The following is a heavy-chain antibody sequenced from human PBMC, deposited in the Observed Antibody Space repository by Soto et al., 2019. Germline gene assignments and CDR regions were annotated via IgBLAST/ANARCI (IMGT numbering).Heavy chain of an antibody. Sequence: GGSLRLSCAASGFTFSNAWMNWVRQAPGKGLEWVGRIKSKTDGGTTDYAAPVKGRFTISRDDSKNTLYLQMNSLKTEDTAVYYCTTGPPIVVVPKQHWGQGTLVTVSS. CDR1: GFTFSNAW. V-gene: IGHV3-15*07. CDR2: IKSKTDGGTT. D-gene: IGHD2-2*01. J-gene: IGHJ1*01. CDR3: TTGPPIVVVPKQH.